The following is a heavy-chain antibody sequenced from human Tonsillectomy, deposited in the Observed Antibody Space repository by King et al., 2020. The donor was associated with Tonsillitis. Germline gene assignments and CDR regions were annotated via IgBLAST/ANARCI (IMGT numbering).Heavy chain of an antibody. CDR3: ASSRSDILTGYPLSPIDY. V-gene: IGHV3-21*01. D-gene: IGHD3-9*01. CDR2: ISSSSSYI. J-gene: IGHJ4*02. Sequence: VQLVESGGDLVKPGGSLRLSCAASGFTFSDYAMNWVRQAPGKGLEWVSSISSSSSYIYYADSMKGRFSISRDNAKNSLYLQMNSLRVKDTAVYYCASSRSDILTGYPLSPIDYWGQGTLVTVSS. CDR1: GFTFSDYA.